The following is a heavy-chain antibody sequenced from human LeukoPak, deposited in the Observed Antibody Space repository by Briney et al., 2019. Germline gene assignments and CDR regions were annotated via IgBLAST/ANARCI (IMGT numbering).Heavy chain of an antibody. J-gene: IGHJ5*02. V-gene: IGHV4-59*08. CDR2: IYYSGSS. CDR1: GVSISSDY. D-gene: IGHD4-17*01. CDR3: ARRLRQNLFDP. Sequence: SETLSLTCTVSGVSISSDYWSWLRLPPGKGLEWIGYIYYSGSSNYNPSLKSRVTMSVDTSKNQFSLKLTSVTAADTAVYYCARRLRQNLFDPWGQGTLVTVSS.